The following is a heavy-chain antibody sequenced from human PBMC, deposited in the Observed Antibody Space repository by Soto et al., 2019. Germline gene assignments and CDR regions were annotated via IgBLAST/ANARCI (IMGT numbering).Heavy chain of an antibody. CDR2: ISYDGSNK. Sequence: QVQLVESGGGVVQPGRSLRLSCAASGFTFSSYGMHWVRQAPGKGLEWVAVISYDGSNKYYADSVKGRFTISRDKSKNTLYLQMNSLRAEDTAVYYCAKSSVRQWLVADFDYWGQGTLVTVSS. CDR3: AKSSVRQWLVADFDY. D-gene: IGHD6-19*01. CDR1: GFTFSSYG. J-gene: IGHJ4*02. V-gene: IGHV3-30*18.